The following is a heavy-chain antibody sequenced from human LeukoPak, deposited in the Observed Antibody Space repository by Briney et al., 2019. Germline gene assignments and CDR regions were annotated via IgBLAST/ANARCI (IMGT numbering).Heavy chain of an antibody. V-gene: IGHV4-39*07. D-gene: IGHD3-16*01. Sequence: SETLSLTCTVSGGSISSSSYYWGWIRQPPGKGLEWIGSIYYSGSTYYNPSLKSRVTISVDTSKNQFSLELSSVTAADTAVYYCARYDYVWGRFDYWGQGTLVTVSS. J-gene: IGHJ4*02. CDR3: ARYDYVWGRFDY. CDR1: GGSISSSSYY. CDR2: IYYSGST.